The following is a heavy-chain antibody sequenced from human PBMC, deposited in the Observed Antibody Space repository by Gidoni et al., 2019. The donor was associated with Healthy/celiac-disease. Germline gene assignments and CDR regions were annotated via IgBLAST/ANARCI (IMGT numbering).Heavy chain of an antibody. J-gene: IGHJ4*02. CDR1: GYTFTGYD. V-gene: IGHV1-2*02. Sequence: QVQLVQSGAEVKKPGASVKVSCKASGYTFTGYDMHWVRQAPGQGLEWMGGINPNSGGTNYEQKFQGRVTMTRDTSISTAYMELSRLRSDDTAVYYCARADIVVVVAATTYWGQGTLVTVSS. CDR3: ARADIVVVVAATTY. CDR2: INPNSGGT. D-gene: IGHD2-15*01.